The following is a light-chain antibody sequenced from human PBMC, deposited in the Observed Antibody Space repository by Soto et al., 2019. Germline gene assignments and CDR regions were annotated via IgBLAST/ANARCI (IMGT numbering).Light chain of an antibody. Sequence: EIVMTQSPATLSVSPGERATLSCRASRSVSSNYLGWYQQKPGQAPRLLIYAVSTRATGIPDRFSGSGSGTDFTLTISRLEPEDFAVYYCQQYGNSPQTFGQGTKVDIK. CDR3: QQYGNSPQT. CDR2: AVS. V-gene: IGKV3-20*01. J-gene: IGKJ1*01. CDR1: RSVSSNY.